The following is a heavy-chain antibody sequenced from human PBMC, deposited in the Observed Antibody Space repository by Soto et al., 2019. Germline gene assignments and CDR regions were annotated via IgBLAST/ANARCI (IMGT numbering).Heavy chain of an antibody. D-gene: IGHD3-16*01. CDR2: INQDGSQT. V-gene: IGHV3-7*01. Sequence: EVQLLECGGGLVQPGGSLRLSCAASGFTFTHYWIGWVRQVPGKGLEWVANINQDGSQTEYADSVKGRFTISRDNANNLVFVQMNSLGAEDTAVYFCARDRPGGYFDYWGQGTLVTVSS. J-gene: IGHJ4*02. CDR3: ARDRPGGYFDY. CDR1: GFTFTHYW.